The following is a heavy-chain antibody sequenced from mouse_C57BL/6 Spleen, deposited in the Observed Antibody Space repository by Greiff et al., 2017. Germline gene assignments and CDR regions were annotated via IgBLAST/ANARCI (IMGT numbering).Heavy chain of an antibody. Sequence: EVKLMESGGGLVKPGGSLKLSCAASGFTFSSYTMSWVRQTPEKRLEWVATISGGGGNTYYPDSVKGRFTISRDNAKNTLYLQMSSLRSEDTALYYCARLRYYDYDVYFDYWGQGTTLTVSS. V-gene: IGHV5-9*01. CDR2: ISGGGGNT. D-gene: IGHD2-4*01. CDR1: GFTFSSYT. CDR3: ARLRYYDYDVYFDY. J-gene: IGHJ2*01.